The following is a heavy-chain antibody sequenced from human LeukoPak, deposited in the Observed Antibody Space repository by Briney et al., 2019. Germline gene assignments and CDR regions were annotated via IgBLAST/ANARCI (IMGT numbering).Heavy chain of an antibody. V-gene: IGHV3-7*03. D-gene: IGHD1-26*01. Sequence: PGGSLRLSCAASGFTFSNYWMSWVRQAPGKGLEWVANIKQDGSEKYYVDSVKGRFTISRDNSKNTLYLQMNSLRAEDTAVYYCAREWELPSRAFDIWGQGTMVTVSS. J-gene: IGHJ3*02. CDR3: AREWELPSRAFDI. CDR2: IKQDGSEK. CDR1: GFTFSNYW.